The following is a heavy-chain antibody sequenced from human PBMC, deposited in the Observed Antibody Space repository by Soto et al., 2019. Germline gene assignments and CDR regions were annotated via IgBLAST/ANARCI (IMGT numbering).Heavy chain of an antibody. V-gene: IGHV4-59*08. CDR2: IYYSGST. CDR1: GGSISSYY. D-gene: IGHD6-6*01. Sequence: SETLSLTCTVSGGSISSYYWSWIRQPPGKGLEWIGYIYYSGSTNYNPSLKSRVTISVDTSKNQFSLKLSSVTAADTAVYYCARLRLSVPQGAFDIWGQGTMVTVSS. J-gene: IGHJ3*02. CDR3: ARLRLSVPQGAFDI.